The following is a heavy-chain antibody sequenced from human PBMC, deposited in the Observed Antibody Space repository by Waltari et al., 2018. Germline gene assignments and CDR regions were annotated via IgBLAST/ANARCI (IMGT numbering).Heavy chain of an antibody. CDR1: GDSIPRTSHY. Sequence: QLQLKQSGPGLVNPSETLSLTCVVPGDSIPRTSHYWRRLRQSPGKGLEWIGSLYPTGTTYYRPSLKSRVSLSIDSSESQFSLKLSSVTATDTAVYFCASGVGFWSLNGYDMGYYFDYWGQGALVSVSS. J-gene: IGHJ4*02. CDR2: LYPTGTT. V-gene: IGHV4-39*01. D-gene: IGHD5-12*01. CDR3: ASGVGFWSLNGYDMGYYFDY.